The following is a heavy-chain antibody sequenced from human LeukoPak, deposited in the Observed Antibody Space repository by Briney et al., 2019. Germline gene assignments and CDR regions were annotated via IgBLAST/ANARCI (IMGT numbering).Heavy chain of an antibody. Sequence: SETLSLTCAVYGGSFSGYYWSWIRQPPGKGLEWIGEIKDSGSANYNPSLKSRVFISVDTSKNQFSLKLRSVTAADTAAYYCARGKGYTTSSRHRGIDNWGQGTLVTVSS. J-gene: IGHJ4*02. D-gene: IGHD6-6*01. CDR1: GGSFSGYY. CDR2: IKDSGSA. V-gene: IGHV4-34*01. CDR3: ARGKGYTTSSRHRGIDN.